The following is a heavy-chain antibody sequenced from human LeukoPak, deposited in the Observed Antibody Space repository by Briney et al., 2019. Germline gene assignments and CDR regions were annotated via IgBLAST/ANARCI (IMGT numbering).Heavy chain of an antibody. D-gene: IGHD4-23*01. CDR2: IYHSGST. J-gene: IGHJ4*02. V-gene: IGHV4-38-2*02. CDR3: ARDYGGNPPRGFDY. Sequence: SETLSLTCTVSGYSISSGYYWGWIRQPPGKGLEWIGGIYHSGSTYYNPSLKSRVTISVDTSKNQFSLKLSSVTAADTAVYYCARDYGGNPPRGFDYWGQGTLVTVSS. CDR1: GYSISSGYY.